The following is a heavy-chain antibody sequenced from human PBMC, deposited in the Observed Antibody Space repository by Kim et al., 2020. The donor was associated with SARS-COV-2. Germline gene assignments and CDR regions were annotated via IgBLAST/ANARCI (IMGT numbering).Heavy chain of an antibody. CDR3: ARGSRYSSRRYDY. V-gene: IGHV3-11*01. Sequence: FVTDRCTISRDDRKDSLYLRMNSLRAADTAVYYCARGSRYSSRRYDYWGQGTLVTVSS. J-gene: IGHJ4*02. D-gene: IGHD6-13*01.